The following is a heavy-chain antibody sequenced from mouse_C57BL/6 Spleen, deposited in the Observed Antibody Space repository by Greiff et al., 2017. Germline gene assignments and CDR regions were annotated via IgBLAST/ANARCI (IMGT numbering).Heavy chain of an antibody. CDR1: GYAFSSSW. CDR2: IYPGDGDT. V-gene: IGHV1-82*01. CDR3: ARSWTTYFDY. D-gene: IGHD2-12*01. J-gene: IGHJ2*01. Sequence: VQLQQSGPELVKPGASVKISCKASGYAFSSSWLNWVKQRPGKGLEWIGRIYPGDGDTNYNGKFKGKDTLTADKSSSTAYMQLSSLTSEDSAVYFCARSWTTYFDYWGQGTTLTVSS.